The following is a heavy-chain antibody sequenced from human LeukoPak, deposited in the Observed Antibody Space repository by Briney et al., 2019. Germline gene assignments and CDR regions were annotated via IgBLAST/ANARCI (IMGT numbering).Heavy chain of an antibody. J-gene: IGHJ5*02. D-gene: IGHD6-19*01. CDR1: GYSISSGNY. CDR3: ARRTPQPRPELVVLVAGTRGNWFDP. Sequence: SETLSLTCTVSGYSISSGNYWGWIPQPPGKGLEWIGRLHHSGSTYYNPSLKSRVTISVDTSKNPFSLKLRSVTAADTAVYYSARRTPQPRPELVVLVAGTRGNWFDPWGQGTLVTVSS. V-gene: IGHV4-38-2*02. CDR2: LHHSGST.